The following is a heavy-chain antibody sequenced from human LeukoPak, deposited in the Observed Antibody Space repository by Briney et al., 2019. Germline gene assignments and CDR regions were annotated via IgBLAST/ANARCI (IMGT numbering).Heavy chain of an antibody. V-gene: IGHV3-53*04. D-gene: IGHD3-10*01. J-gene: IGHJ6*02. CDR2: IYSGGST. CDR3: ARDLRYGSGSSVYYYYGMDV. CDR1: GFTVSSNY. Sequence: GGSLRLSCAASGFTVSSNYMSWVRQAPGKGLEWVSVIYSGGSTYYADSVKGRFTISRHNSKNTLYLQMNSLRAEDTAVYYCARDLRYGSGSSVYYYYGMDVWGQGTRSPSP.